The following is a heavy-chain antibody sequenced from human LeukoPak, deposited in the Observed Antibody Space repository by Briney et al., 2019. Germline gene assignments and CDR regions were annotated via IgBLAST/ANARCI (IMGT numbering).Heavy chain of an antibody. V-gene: IGHV3-74*01. CDR1: GFTFSRYW. Sequence: GGSLRLSCAASGFTFSRYWMHWVRQAPGKGLVWVSRINDDGNSASYADSVKGRFTISRDNAENTLYMRMNSLRPEDTAVYYCARGYYSSSRFDSWGQGTLVTVSS. J-gene: IGHJ4*02. CDR3: ARGYYSSSRFDS. CDR2: INDDGNSA. D-gene: IGHD6-13*01.